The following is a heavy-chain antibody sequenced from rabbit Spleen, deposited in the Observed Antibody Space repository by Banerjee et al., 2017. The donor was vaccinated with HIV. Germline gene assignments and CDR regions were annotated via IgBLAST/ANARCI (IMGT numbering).Heavy chain of an antibody. D-gene: IGHD1-1*01. V-gene: IGHV1S40*01. CDR3: ARDTSSSFSSYGMDL. J-gene: IGHJ6*01. Sequence: QSLEESGGGLVKPGASLTLTCKASGFSFSSGYDMCWVRQAPGTGLEWIACMNPIFDSTYYASWAKGRFTISKTSSTTVTLQMTRLTAADTATYFCARDTSSSFSSYGMDLWGPGTLVTVS. CDR1: GFSFSSGYD. CDR2: MNPIFDST.